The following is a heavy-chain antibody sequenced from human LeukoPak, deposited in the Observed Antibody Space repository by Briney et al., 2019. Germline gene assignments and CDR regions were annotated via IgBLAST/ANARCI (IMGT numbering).Heavy chain of an antibody. D-gene: IGHD3-22*01. CDR3: AHSQTYYYDSSGYYYFDY. Sequence: GPTLVNPTQTLTLTCTFSGFSLSTSGVGVGWIRQPPGKALEWLALIYWDDDKRYSPSLKSRLTITKDTSKNQVVLTMTNMDPVDTATYYCAHSQTYYYDSSGYYYFDYWGQGTLVTVSS. CDR1: GFSLSTSGVG. J-gene: IGHJ4*02. V-gene: IGHV2-5*02. CDR2: IYWDDDK.